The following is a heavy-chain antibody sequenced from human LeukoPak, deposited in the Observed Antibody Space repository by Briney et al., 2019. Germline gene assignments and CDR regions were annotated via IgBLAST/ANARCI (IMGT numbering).Heavy chain of an antibody. CDR3: ARGITIFGVVIPAFDY. D-gene: IGHD3-3*01. J-gene: IGHJ4*02. CDR2: IYYSGST. Sequence: PSETLSLTCTVSGGSISSYYWSWIRQPPGKGLEWIGYIYYSGSTYYNPSLKSRVTISVDTSKNQFSLKLSSVTAADTAVYYCARGITIFGVVIPAFDYWGQGTLVTVSS. CDR1: GGSISSYY. V-gene: IGHV4-59*08.